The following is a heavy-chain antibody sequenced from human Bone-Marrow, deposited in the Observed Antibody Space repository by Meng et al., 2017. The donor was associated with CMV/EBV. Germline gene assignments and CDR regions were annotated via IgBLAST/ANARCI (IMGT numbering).Heavy chain of an antibody. CDR1: GFSLTSSGVG. CDR2: IYWNDDR. D-gene: IGHD3-3*01. Sequence: SGPTLVKPTQTLTLTCTFSGFSLTSSGVGVAWIRQPPGQALEWLALIYWNDDRRYSPSLKSRLTIAKDTTKNQVVLTMTNVDAVDTASYYCAHNPYDFWSGFQNWSQESLVVFAS. CDR3: AHNPYDFWSGFQN. V-gene: IGHV2-5*01. J-gene: IGHJ4*02.